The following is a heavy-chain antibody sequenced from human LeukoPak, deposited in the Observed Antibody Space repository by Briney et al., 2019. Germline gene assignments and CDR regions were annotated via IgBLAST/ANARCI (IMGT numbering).Heavy chain of an antibody. Sequence: GGSLRLSCAASGFTFSSYAMGWVRQAPGKGLEWVSGISGSGGSKYYADSVKGRFTISRDNSKNTLYLQMNSLRAEDTAVYYCAKSLYSSGDAFDIWGQGTMVTVSS. CDR3: AKSLYSSGDAFDI. CDR1: GFTFSSYA. D-gene: IGHD6-19*01. V-gene: IGHV3-23*01. CDR2: ISGSGGSK. J-gene: IGHJ3*02.